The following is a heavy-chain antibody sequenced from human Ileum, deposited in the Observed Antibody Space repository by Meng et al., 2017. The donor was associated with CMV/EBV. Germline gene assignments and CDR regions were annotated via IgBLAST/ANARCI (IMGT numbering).Heavy chain of an antibody. J-gene: IGHJ4*02. Sequence: SGFIFRNYGMHWVGQAPGKGLEWVALTWYDGSNEQYADSVKGRFTISRDNSKNTLYLQMNSLRVEDTAVYYCAKDLGIVGVHGLDYWGQGTLVTVSS. CDR2: TWYDGSNE. V-gene: IGHV3-33*06. CDR1: GFIFRNYG. CDR3: AKDLGIVGVHGLDY. D-gene: IGHD1-26*01.